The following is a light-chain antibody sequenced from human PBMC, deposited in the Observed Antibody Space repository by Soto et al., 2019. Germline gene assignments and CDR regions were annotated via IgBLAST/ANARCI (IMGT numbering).Light chain of an antibody. CDR3: QQRSNWPLI. CDR1: QSVSSY. Sequence: EIVLTQSPATLPLSPGERATLSCRASQSVSSYLAWYQQKPGQAPRLLIYDASNRATGIPARFSGSGSGTDFTLTISSLEPEDFAVYYCQQRSNWPLIFGGGTKVEIK. V-gene: IGKV3-11*01. J-gene: IGKJ4*01. CDR2: DAS.